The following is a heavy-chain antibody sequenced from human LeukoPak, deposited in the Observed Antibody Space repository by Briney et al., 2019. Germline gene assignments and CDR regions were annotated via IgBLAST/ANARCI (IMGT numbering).Heavy chain of an antibody. CDR2: IYTSGST. D-gene: IGHD2-15*01. J-gene: IGHJ5*02. CDR3: ARHDFVVVVAATPWFDP. Sequence: SETLSLTCTVSGGSISSYYWSWIRQPAGKGLEWIGRIYTSGSTNYNPSLKSRVTMSVDTSKNQFSLKLSSVTAADTAVYYCARHDFVVVVAATPWFDPWGQGTLVTVSS. V-gene: IGHV4-4*07. CDR1: GGSISSYY.